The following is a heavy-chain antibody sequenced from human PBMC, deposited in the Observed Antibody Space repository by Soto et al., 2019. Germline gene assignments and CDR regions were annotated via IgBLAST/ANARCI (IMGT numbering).Heavy chain of an antibody. CDR3: ARRSSGWYCDY. V-gene: IGHV3-23*01. J-gene: IGHJ4*02. Sequence: EVQLLESGGGLVQPGGSLRLSCAASRFTFSSYVMNWVRQAPGKGLEWVSVISGSGGSTYYADSVKGRFTISRDNSKNTLYLQMTSLRAEDTAVYYCARRSSGWYCDYWGQGTLVTVSS. D-gene: IGHD6-19*01. CDR1: RFTFSSYV. CDR2: ISGSGGST.